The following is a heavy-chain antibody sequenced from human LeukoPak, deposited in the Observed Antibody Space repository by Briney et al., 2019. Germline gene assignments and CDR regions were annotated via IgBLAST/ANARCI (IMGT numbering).Heavy chain of an antibody. Sequence: SETLSLTCAVSGYSISSGYYWGWIRQPPGKGLEWIGSIYHSGSTYYNPSLKSRVTISVDTSKNQFSLKLSSVTAADTAVYYCARASEARDAFDIWGQGTMVTVSS. CDR2: IYHSGST. V-gene: IGHV4-38-2*01. CDR1: GYSISSGYY. J-gene: IGHJ3*02. CDR3: ARASEARDAFDI.